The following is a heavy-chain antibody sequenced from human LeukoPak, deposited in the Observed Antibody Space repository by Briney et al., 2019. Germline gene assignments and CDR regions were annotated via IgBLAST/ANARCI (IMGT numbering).Heavy chain of an antibody. CDR2: ILCNSAAI. J-gene: IGHJ4*02. V-gene: IGHV3-9*01. CDR3: IADTAGDLAF. CDR1: GFTFNNYA. D-gene: IGHD3-16*01. Sequence: GGSLRLSCATSGFTFNNYALHWVRQAPGKGLEWVSGILCNSAAIGYGDSVKGRFTISRDAATNSLYLQMNSLKIEDTALYYCIADTAGDLAFWGQGTLVIVSS.